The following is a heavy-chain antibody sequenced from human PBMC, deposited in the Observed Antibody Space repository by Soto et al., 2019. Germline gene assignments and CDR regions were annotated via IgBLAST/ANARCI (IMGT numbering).Heavy chain of an antibody. CDR1: GFTLSSYS. CDR3: ARTIFGVAVLFDF. V-gene: IGHV3-21*01. J-gene: IGHJ4*02. D-gene: IGHD3-3*01. Sequence: GSLGLSCEASGFTLSSYSMNWVRHAPGKGLEWVSSISSSSSYIYYADSLKGRFTISRDNAKNSLYLQMNSLRAEDTAVYYWARTIFGVAVLFDFWGQGTLVTVSS. CDR2: ISSSSSYI.